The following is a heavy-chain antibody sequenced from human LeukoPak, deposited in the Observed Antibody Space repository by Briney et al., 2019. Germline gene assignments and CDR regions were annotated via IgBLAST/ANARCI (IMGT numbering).Heavy chain of an antibody. V-gene: IGHV4-34*01. CDR2: INHSGST. D-gene: IGHD6-13*01. J-gene: IGHJ5*02. CDR1: GGSFSGYY. Sequence: PSETLSLTCAVYGGSFSGYYWSWIRQPPGKGLEWIGEINHSGSTNYNPSLKSRVTISVDTSKNQFSLKLSSVTAADTAVYYCARGWGAAAGDGFDPWGQSTLVTVSS. CDR3: ARGWGAAAGDGFDP.